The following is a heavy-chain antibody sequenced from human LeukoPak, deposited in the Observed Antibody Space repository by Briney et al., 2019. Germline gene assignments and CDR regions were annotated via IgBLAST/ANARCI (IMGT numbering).Heavy chain of an antibody. V-gene: IGHV4-59*01. J-gene: IGHJ4*02. CDR2: IYYSGST. Sequence: SETLSLTCTVSGGSISSYYWSWIRQPLGKGLEWIGYIYYSGSTNYNPSLKSRVTISVDTSKNQFSLKLSSVTAADTAVYYCARAYSGSYSPFDYWGQGTLVTVSS. CDR3: ARAYSGSYSPFDY. CDR1: GGSISSYY. D-gene: IGHD1-26*01.